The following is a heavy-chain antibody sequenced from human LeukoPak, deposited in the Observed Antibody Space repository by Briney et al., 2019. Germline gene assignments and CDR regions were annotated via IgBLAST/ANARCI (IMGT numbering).Heavy chain of an antibody. J-gene: IGHJ4*02. CDR1: GFTFSSYW. D-gene: IGHD5-24*01. V-gene: IGHV3-74*01. CDR3: ARGGYNFAFAFDY. CDR2: INSDGSST. Sequence: GGSLRLSCAASGFTFSSYWMHWVRQAPGKGLVWVSRINSDGSSTNYADSVKGRFTISRDNAKNTLYLQTNSLRAEDTALYYCARGGYNFAFAFDYWGQGTLLTVSS.